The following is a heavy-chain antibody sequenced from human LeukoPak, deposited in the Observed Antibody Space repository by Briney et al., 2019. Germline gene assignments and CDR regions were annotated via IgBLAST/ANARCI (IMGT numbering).Heavy chain of an antibody. Sequence: ASVKVSCKASGYTFTSDINWVRQASGQGLEWMGWMNSNTGNTGYAQQFQGRVTMTRSTSLSTAYMELSGLRSDGTAIYYCARGQVLQHCSDGSCYHFDYWGQGTLVTVSS. J-gene: IGHJ4*02. CDR1: GYTFTSD. D-gene: IGHD2-15*01. CDR2: MNSNTGNT. V-gene: IGHV1-8*01. CDR3: ARGQVLQHCSDGSCYHFDY.